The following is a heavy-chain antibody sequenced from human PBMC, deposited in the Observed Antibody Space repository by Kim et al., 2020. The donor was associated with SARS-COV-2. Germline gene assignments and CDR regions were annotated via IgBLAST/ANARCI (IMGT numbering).Heavy chain of an antibody. D-gene: IGHD2-21*02. J-gene: IGHJ6*02. V-gene: IGHV3-53*01. Sequence: SWGGRFTISSNNSRNTVYLQMKSLRAEDTAVYYCARLGPVTANYYYGMDVWGQGTTVTVSS. CDR3: ARLGPVTANYYYGMDV.